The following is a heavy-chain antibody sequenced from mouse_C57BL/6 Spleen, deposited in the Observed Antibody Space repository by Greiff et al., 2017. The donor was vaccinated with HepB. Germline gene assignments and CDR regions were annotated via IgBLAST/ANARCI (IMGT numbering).Heavy chain of an antibody. V-gene: IGHV14-4*01. J-gene: IGHJ2*01. Sequence: EVQLQQSGAELVRPGASVKLSCTASGFNIKDDYMHWVKQRPEQGLEWIGWIDPENGDTEYASKFQGKATITADTSSNTAYLQLSSLTSEDTAVYYCTTRGTTVSGYFDYWGQGTTLTVSS. D-gene: IGHD1-1*01. CDR2: IDPENGDT. CDR1: GFNIKDDY. CDR3: TTRGTTVSGYFDY.